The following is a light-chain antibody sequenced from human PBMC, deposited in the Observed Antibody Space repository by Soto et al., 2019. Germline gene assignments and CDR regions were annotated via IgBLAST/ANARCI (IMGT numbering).Light chain of an antibody. CDR3: QQSYSTPPLT. V-gene: IGKV1-39*01. CDR1: QSISSY. Sequence: DIQMTQSPSSLSASVGDRVTITCRASQSISSYLNWYQQKPGKAPKLMIFAASSLQRGVPSSFSGSGSGTDFNLTISSLRPEDVAAYYYQQSYSTPPLTFGPGNKVDIK. J-gene: IGKJ3*01. CDR2: AAS.